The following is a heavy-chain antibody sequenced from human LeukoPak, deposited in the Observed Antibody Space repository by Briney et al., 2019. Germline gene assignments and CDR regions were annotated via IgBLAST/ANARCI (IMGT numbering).Heavy chain of an antibody. Sequence: GGSLRLSCAASGFTFSSYAMHWVRQAPGKGLEWVAVISYDGSNKYYADSVKGRFTISRDNSKNTLYLQMNSLRAEDTAVYYCAKGLQYYYYYYMDVWGEGTTVTVSS. CDR3: AKGLQYYYYYYMDV. J-gene: IGHJ6*03. V-gene: IGHV3-30*04. CDR2: ISYDGSNK. CDR1: GFTFSSYA.